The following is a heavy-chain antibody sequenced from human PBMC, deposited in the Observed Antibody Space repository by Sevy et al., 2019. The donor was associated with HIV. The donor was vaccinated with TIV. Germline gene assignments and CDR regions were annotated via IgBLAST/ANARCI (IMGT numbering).Heavy chain of an antibody. D-gene: IGHD4-4*01. CDR1: GFTFSRHW. CDR2: IKFDESET. V-gene: IGHV3-74*01. Sequence: GGSLRLSCAASGFTFSRHWMQWVRQAPGKGLVWVSRIKFDESETTYADSVKGRFTISRDNAKNTVFLQMNSLRAEDTAVYYCARGHSDSDYFDYWGQGTLVTVSS. CDR3: ARGHSDSDYFDY. J-gene: IGHJ4*02.